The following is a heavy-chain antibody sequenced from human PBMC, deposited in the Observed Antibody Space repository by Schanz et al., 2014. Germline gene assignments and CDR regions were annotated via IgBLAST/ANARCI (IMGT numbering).Heavy chain of an antibody. D-gene: IGHD3-3*01. CDR3: ARGSGTFDS. CDR1: GFTFSTCA. Sequence: QVQLVESGGGVVQPGRSLRLSCAASGFTFSTCAMHWVRQAPGKGLEWVAVISYEGNDKYYGDSVKGRFTISRDSPKNRLYLQMNNLRAEDTAVYYCARGSGTFDSWGQGTLVTVSS. J-gene: IGHJ4*02. CDR2: ISYEGNDK. V-gene: IGHV3-30*04.